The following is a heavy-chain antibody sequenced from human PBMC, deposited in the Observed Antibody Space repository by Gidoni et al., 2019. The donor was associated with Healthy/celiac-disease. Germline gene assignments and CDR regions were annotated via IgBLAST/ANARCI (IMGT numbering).Heavy chain of an antibody. CDR1: GGSFSGYY. CDR2: INHSGST. CDR3: ARLDTGPAGLDY. Sequence: QVQLQQWGAGLLKPSETLSLTCAVYGGSFSGYYWSWVRQSPGKGLEWIGEINHSGSTNYNPSLKSRVTISVDTSKNQFSLKLSSVTAADTAVYYCARLDTGPAGLDYWGQGTLVTVSS. V-gene: IGHV4-34*01. J-gene: IGHJ4*02.